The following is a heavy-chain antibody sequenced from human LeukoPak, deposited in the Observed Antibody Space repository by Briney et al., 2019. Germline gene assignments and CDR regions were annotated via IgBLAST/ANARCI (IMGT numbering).Heavy chain of an antibody. V-gene: IGHV4-4*09. J-gene: IGHJ4*02. D-gene: IGHD2-2*01. Sequence: PSETLSLTCTVSKVSFSSYYWSWIRQPPGKGLEWIGYIYPSGSSNFIPSLKSRVSLSVDTSKNQFSLKLSSVIAADTAIYYCARSPPAPKQFDYWGQGILVTVSS. CDR3: ARSPPAPKQFDY. CDR1: KVSFSSYY. CDR2: IYPSGSS.